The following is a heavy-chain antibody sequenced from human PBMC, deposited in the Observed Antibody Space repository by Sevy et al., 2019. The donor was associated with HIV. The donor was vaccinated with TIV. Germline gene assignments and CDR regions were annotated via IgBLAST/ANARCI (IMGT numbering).Heavy chain of an antibody. V-gene: IGHV3-23*01. J-gene: IGHJ3*02. CDR2: ISGSGFNT. CDR1: GFTFSNYA. Sequence: GGSLRLSCAASGFTFSNYALNWVRQVPGKGLEWVSTISGSGFNTYYGDSVKGRFTISRGTSKNTLYLQMRSLSPEDTALYYWAKDRFDGSGYYPEGAFDIWGQGTKVTVSS. CDR3: AKDRFDGSGYYPEGAFDI. D-gene: IGHD3-22*01.